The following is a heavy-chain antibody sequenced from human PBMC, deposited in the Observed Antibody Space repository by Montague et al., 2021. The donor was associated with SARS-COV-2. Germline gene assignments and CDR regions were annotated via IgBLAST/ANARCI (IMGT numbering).Heavy chain of an antibody. CDR1: GYSISSGYY. V-gene: IGHV4-38-2*01. Sequence: SETLSLTCSVSGYSISSGYYCGWFRQPPGKGLVWLGNIYHSGGTYYSPSFMSRVTVSVDTSKSQFSLRLRSVTAAATAAYYCARWYYGSGSYPHWGQGTLVTVSS. CDR2: IYHSGGT. CDR3: ARWYYGSGSYPH. J-gene: IGHJ4*02. D-gene: IGHD3-10*01.